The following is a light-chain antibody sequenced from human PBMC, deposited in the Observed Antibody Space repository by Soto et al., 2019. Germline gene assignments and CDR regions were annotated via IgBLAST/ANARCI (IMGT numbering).Light chain of an antibody. CDR1: QSLLHSNGYNY. CDR2: LGS. Sequence: DVVMTQSPLSLPVTPGEPASISCRSSQSLLHSNGYNYLDWYLQKPGQSPQLLIYLGSNRASGLPDRCSGSGAGTFFPLKISRVEAEGVGVYYCMQALQTPPSFGQGTRLEIK. J-gene: IGKJ5*01. V-gene: IGKV2-28*01. CDR3: MQALQTPPS.